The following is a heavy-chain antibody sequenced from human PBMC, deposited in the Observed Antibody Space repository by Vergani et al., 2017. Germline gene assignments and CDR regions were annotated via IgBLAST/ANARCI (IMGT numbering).Heavy chain of an antibody. CDR1: GFTFSSYG. Sequence: QVQLVESGGGVVQPGGSLRLSCAASGFTFSSYGMHWVRQAPGKGLEWVAFIRYDGSNKYYADSVKGRFTISRDNSKNTLYLQMNSLRAEDTAVYYCAKDSHPNQKNYYDSSGYPAHWGQGTLVTVSS. V-gene: IGHV3-30*02. D-gene: IGHD3-22*01. CDR3: AKDSHPNQKNYYDSSGYPAH. CDR2: IRYDGSNK. J-gene: IGHJ4*02.